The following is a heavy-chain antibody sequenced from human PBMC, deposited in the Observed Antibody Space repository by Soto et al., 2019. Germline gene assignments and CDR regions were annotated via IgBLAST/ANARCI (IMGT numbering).Heavy chain of an antibody. CDR2: INHSGST. V-gene: IGHV4-34*01. D-gene: IGHD4-17*01. CDR1: GGAFSGYY. Sequence: SETLSLTCAVYGGAFSGYYWGWICQPPGKGLEWIGEINHSGSTNYNPSLKSRVTISVDTSKNQFSLKLSSVTAADTAVYYCAIYGDYDPYYYYMDVWGKGTTVTVSS. J-gene: IGHJ6*03. CDR3: AIYGDYDPYYYYMDV.